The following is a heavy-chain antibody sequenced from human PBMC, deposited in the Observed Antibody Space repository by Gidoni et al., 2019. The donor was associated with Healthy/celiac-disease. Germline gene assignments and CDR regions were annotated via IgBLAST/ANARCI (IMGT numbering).Heavy chain of an antibody. CDR1: GFTFSSYG. V-gene: IGHV3-33*01. CDR2: IWYDGSNK. D-gene: IGHD3-22*01. Sequence: QVQLLESGGGVVQPGRSLRLSCAASGFTFSSYGMHWVRQAPGQGLEWVAVIWYDGSNKYYADSVKGRFTISRDNSKNTLYLQMNSLRAEDTAVYYCARAQDYYDSSGYYYVAQLEYYFDYWGQGTLVTVSS. CDR3: ARAQDYYDSSGYYYVAQLEYYFDY. J-gene: IGHJ4*02.